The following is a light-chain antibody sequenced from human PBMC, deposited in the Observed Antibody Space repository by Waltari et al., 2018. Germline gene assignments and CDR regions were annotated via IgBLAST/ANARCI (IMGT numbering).Light chain of an antibody. J-gene: IGLJ3*02. CDR3: CSYAGSYTWV. Sequence: QSALTQPASVSGSPGQSITISRTGTSSDGGNYNLVSWYQQYPGKAPKVMIYDDNRRPSGVSDRFSGSKSGNTASLTISGVQAEDEADYYCCSYAGSYTWVFGGGTKLTVL. CDR1: SSDGGNYNL. CDR2: DDN. V-gene: IGLV2-23*01.